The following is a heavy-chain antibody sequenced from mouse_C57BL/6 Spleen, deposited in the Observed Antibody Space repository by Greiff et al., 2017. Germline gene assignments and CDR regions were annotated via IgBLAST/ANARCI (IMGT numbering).Heavy chain of an antibody. J-gene: IGHJ2*01. Sequence: VQLQQSGAELARPGASVKLSCKASGYTFTSYGISWVKQRTGQGLEWIGEIYPRSGNTYYNEKFKGKATLTADKSSSTAYMELRSLTSEDSAVYFCARGGVYYDYDGGRYFDYWGQGTTLTVSS. CDR2: IYPRSGNT. CDR1: GYTFTSYG. D-gene: IGHD2-4*01. V-gene: IGHV1-81*01. CDR3: ARGGVYYDYDGGRYFDY.